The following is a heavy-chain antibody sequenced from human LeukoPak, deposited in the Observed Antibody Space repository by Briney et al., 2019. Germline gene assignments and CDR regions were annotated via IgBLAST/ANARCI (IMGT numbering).Heavy chain of an antibody. D-gene: IGHD3-10*01. Sequence: ASVKVSCKASGYTFTSYGISWVRQAPGQGLEWMGWISAYNGNTNYAQKLQGRVTMTTDTSTSTAYMELRSLRSDDTAVYYCARDWPLGVLWFGELSDAFDIWGQGTMVTVSS. CDR2: ISAYNGNT. V-gene: IGHV1-18*01. CDR1: GYTFTSYG. CDR3: ARDWPLGVLWFGELSDAFDI. J-gene: IGHJ3*02.